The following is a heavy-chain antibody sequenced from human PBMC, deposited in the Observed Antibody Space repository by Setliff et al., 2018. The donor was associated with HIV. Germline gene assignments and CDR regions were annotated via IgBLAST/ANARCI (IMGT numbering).Heavy chain of an antibody. CDR1: GGSFSGYY. CDR3: ATHCTSTSCYSAGLDY. V-gene: IGHV4-34*01. Sequence: PSETLSLTCAVYGGSFSGYYWSWIRQPPGKGLEWIGEINHSGNTNYNPSLKSRVTISVDTSKNQFTLNLNSVTAADTAVYYCATHCTSTSCYSAGLDYWGQGTLVTSPQ. CDR2: INHSGNT. D-gene: IGHD2-2*01. J-gene: IGHJ4*02.